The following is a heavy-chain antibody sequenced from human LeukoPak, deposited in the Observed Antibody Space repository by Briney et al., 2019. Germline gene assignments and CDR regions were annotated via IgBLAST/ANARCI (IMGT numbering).Heavy chain of an antibody. D-gene: IGHD4-23*01. CDR1: GGSISSSSYY. V-gene: IGHV4-39*07. CDR2: MYYSGST. CDR3: ATLTGGDDAFDI. J-gene: IGHJ3*02. Sequence: SETLSLTCTVSGGSISSSSYYWGWIRQPPGKGLEWIGSMYYSGSTYYNPSLKSRVTISVDTSKNRFSLKLSSVTAADTAVYYCATLTGGDDAFDIWGQGTMVTVSS.